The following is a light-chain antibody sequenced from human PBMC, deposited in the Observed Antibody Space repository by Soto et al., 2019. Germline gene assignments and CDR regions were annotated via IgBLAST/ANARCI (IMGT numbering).Light chain of an antibody. CDR2: AAS. CDR1: QGINNH. J-gene: IGKJ4*01. Sequence: DIQMTQSPSAISASVGDSITITCRASQGINNHLVWFQQKPGKVPQRLIYAASRLQSGVPSTFSGSGSGTEFTLTISSLQPEDSATYYCLQHNSYPLTFGGGTKVEI. V-gene: IGKV1-17*03. CDR3: LQHNSYPLT.